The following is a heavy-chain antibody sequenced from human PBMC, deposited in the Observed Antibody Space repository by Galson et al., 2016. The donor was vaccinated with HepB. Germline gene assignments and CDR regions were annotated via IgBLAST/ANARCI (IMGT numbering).Heavy chain of an antibody. CDR1: GDSISSTSSF. D-gene: IGHD2/OR15-2a*01. J-gene: IGHJ3*02. V-gene: IGHV4-39*01. CDR3: ARLDLGKNIFDI. Sequence: SETLSLTCIVSGDSISSTSSFWGWIRQPPGKGLEWIGSMSHSWTTYYSPSLKRRVTMSADPSKTQFSLRLTSVTAADTAVYYCARLDLGKNIFDIWGQGTRVTV. CDR2: MSHSWTT.